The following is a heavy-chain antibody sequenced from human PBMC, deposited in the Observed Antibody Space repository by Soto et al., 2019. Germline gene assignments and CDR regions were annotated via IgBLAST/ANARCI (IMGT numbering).Heavy chain of an antibody. CDR1: GGTFSIYA. D-gene: IGHD3-3*01. J-gene: IGHJ6*02. V-gene: IGHV1-69*13. CDR3: ASTITIFGVVISDYYYGMDA. CDR2: IIPIFGTA. Sequence: ASVKVSCKASGGTFSIYAISWVRQAPGQGLEWMGGIIPIFGTANYAQKFQGRVTITADESTSTAYMELSSLRSEDTAVYYCASTITIFGVVISDYYYGMDAWGQGTTVNVSS.